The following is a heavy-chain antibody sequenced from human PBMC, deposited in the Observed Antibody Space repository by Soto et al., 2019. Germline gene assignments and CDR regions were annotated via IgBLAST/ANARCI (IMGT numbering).Heavy chain of an antibody. CDR1: GFIFSDYE. V-gene: IGHV3-7*03. CDR3: TRDLFSYDYSGILWFDP. D-gene: IGHD3-16*01. Sequence: PGGSLRLSCAASGFIFSDYEINWVRQAPGKGLEWVANIKQDGSEKYYVDSVKGRFTISRDNAKNSLYLQMNSLQTEDTAVYYCTRDLFSYDYSGILWFDPWGQGTLVTVSS. J-gene: IGHJ5*02. CDR2: IKQDGSEK.